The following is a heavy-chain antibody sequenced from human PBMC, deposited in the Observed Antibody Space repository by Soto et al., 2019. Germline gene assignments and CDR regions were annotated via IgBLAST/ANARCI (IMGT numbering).Heavy chain of an antibody. J-gene: IGHJ3*02. Sequence: EVQLLESGGGLVQTGGSLRLSCAASGFTFSSYSMSWVRQAPGKGLEWVSAISGSGGSTYYADSVKGRFTISRDNSKNTLYLQMISLRADDTAVYYCAKGFGSLVWFGESNAFDIWGQGTIVTVSS. CDR3: AKGFGSLVWFGESNAFDI. D-gene: IGHD3-10*01. CDR1: GFTFSSYS. V-gene: IGHV3-23*01. CDR2: ISGSGGST.